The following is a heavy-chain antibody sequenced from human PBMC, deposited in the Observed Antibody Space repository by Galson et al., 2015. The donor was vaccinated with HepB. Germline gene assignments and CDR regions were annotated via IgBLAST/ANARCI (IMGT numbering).Heavy chain of an antibody. CDR2: INPNSGGT. J-gene: IGHJ3*02. D-gene: IGHD4-17*01. CDR3: ARSGDYGDLLDAFDI. V-gene: IGHV1-2*02. Sequence: QSGAEVKKPGDSLKISCKASGYTFTGYYMHWVRQAPGQGLEWMGWINPNSGGTNYAQKFQGRVTMTRDTSISTAYMELSRLRSDDTAVYYCARSGDYGDLLDAFDIWGQGTMVTVSS. CDR1: GYTFTGYY.